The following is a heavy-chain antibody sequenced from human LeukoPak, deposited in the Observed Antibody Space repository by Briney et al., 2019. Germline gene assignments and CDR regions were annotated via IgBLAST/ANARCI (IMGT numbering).Heavy chain of an antibody. CDR1: VGTFTSYA. D-gene: IGHD6-6*01. J-gene: IGHJ4*02. V-gene: IGHV1-69*04. Sequence: SVKVSCKASVGTFTSYAISWVRHAPGQGLEWKGSISPILGVANYEQKFQGRVTITADKSTSTAYMELSSLRSEDTAVYYCAREGSSSSAPYDYWGQGTLVTVSS. CDR2: ISPILGVA. CDR3: AREGSSSSAPYDY.